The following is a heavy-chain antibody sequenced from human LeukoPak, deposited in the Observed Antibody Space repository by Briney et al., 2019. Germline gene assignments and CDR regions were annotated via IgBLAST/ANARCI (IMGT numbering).Heavy chain of an antibody. CDR3: ARDGAYYYDSSGYYSFDY. J-gene: IGHJ4*02. Sequence: SVTVSCKASGGTFSSYAISWVRQAPGQGLEWMGGTIPIFGTANYAQKFQGRVTITADESTSTAYMELSSLRSEDTAVYYCARDGAYYYDSSGYYSFDYWGQGTLVTVSS. V-gene: IGHV1-69*13. D-gene: IGHD3-22*01. CDR1: GGTFSSYA. CDR2: TIPIFGTA.